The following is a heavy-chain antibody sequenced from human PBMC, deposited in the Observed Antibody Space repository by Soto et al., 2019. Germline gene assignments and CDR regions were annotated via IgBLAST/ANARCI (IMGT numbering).Heavy chain of an antibody. D-gene: IGHD3-22*01. CDR3: AKGRESSGSYRPFDY. V-gene: IGHV3-23*01. Sequence: PGGSLRLSCAASGFTFSGYAMSWVRQSPGKGLEWVSAISGGGVATNYADSVKGRFTISRDNSKNTLYLQMNSLRAEDTAVYYCAKGRESSGSYRPFDYWGQGTLVTVSS. J-gene: IGHJ4*02. CDR2: ISGGGVAT. CDR1: GFTFSGYA.